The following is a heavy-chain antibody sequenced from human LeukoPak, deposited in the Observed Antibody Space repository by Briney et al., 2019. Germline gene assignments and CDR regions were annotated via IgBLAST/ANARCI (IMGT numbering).Heavy chain of an antibody. CDR1: GYTFTSYG. J-gene: IGHJ6*02. Sequence: ASVKVSCKASGYTFTSYGIGWVRQAPGQGLEWMGWISAYNGNTNYAQKLQGRVTMTTDTSTSTAYMELRSLRSDDTAVYYCARVTGGPAAIFDQLYYYYYYGMDVWGQGTTVTVSS. CDR2: ISAYNGNT. V-gene: IGHV1-18*01. CDR3: ARVTGGPAAIFDQLYYYYYYGMDV. D-gene: IGHD2-2*01.